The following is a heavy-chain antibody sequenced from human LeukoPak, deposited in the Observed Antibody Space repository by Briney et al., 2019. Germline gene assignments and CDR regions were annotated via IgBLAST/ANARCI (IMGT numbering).Heavy chain of an antibody. CDR2: IYYSGTT. Sequence: SETLSLTCTVSGGSMSSYYWSWIRQSPRTGLEWIGYIYYSGTTNYNPSLKSRVTISVDTSKSQFSLKLSSVTAADTAIYYCARRSLTNSSWVSWGQGTRVTASS. CDR1: GGSMSSYY. D-gene: IGHD6-13*01. V-gene: IGHV4-59*08. J-gene: IGHJ5*02. CDR3: ARRSLTNSSWVS.